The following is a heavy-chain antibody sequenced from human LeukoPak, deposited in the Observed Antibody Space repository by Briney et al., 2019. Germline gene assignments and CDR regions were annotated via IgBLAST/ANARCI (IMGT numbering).Heavy chain of an antibody. CDR3: ARREAQPM. Sequence: SETLSLTCTVSGGSISSGGYYWTWIRQPPGKGLEWIGYMSQSGSTYYNPSLKSRVTISVDTSKNQFSLKLRSVTAADTAVYYCARREAQPMWGQGTMVTVSS. V-gene: IGHV4-30-2*01. J-gene: IGHJ3*02. CDR2: MSQSGST. CDR1: GGSISSGGYY. D-gene: IGHD2-2*01.